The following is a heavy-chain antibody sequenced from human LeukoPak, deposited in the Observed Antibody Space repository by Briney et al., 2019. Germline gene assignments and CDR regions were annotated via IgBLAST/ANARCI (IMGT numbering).Heavy chain of an antibody. J-gene: IGHJ6*02. D-gene: IGHD3-22*01. CDR1: GGSFSGYY. CDR2: INRSGST. CDR3: ARAHYYDSSGYYDTLEYYYYGMDV. Sequence: SETLSLTCAVYGGSFSGYYWSWIRQPPGKGLEWIGEINRSGSTNYNPSLKSRVTISVDTSKNQFSLKLSSVTAADTAVYYCARAHYYDSSGYYDTLEYYYYGMDVWGQGTTVTVSS. V-gene: IGHV4-34*01.